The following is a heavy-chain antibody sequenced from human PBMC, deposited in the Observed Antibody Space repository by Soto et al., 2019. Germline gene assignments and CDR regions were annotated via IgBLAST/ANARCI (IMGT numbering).Heavy chain of an antibody. CDR3: EKDWQRGYSYGSFDY. Sequence: GVSLRLSCAASGFTFSSYAMSWVRQSPGKGLEWVSAISGSGGSTYYADSVKGRFTISRDNSKNTLYLQMNSLRAEDTAVYYCEKDWQRGYSYGSFDYWGQGTLVTVSS. V-gene: IGHV3-23*01. CDR2: ISGSGGST. D-gene: IGHD5-18*01. CDR1: GFTFSSYA. J-gene: IGHJ4*02.